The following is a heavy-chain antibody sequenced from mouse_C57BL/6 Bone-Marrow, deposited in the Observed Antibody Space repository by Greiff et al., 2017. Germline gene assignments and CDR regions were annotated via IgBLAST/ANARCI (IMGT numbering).Heavy chain of an antibody. CDR2: IYPRSGNT. V-gene: IGHV1-81*01. D-gene: IGHD1-1*01. J-gene: IGHJ2*01. Sequence: QLQQSGAELARPGASVKLSCKASGYTFTSYGISWVKQRTGQGLEWIGEIYPRSGNTYYNEKFKGKATLTADKSSSTAYMELRSLTSEDSAVYFCATPPLYYGSSLDYWGQGTTLTVSS. CDR3: ATPPLYYGSSLDY. CDR1: GYTFTSYG.